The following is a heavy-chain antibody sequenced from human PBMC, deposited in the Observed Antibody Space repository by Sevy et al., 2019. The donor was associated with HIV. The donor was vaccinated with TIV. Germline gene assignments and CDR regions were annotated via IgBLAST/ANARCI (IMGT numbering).Heavy chain of an antibody. CDR2: TRNKADGCTT. Sequence: GGSLRLSCVASGFTFSDHYMEWVRQAPGKGLEWVGRTRNKADGCTTEYAASVKGRFTISRDESKNSLYVQMNSLKTEDTAVYYCATHAGIAAAGRVFDYWGQGTLVTVSS. CDR1: GFTFSDHY. V-gene: IGHV3-72*01. D-gene: IGHD6-13*01. CDR3: ATHAGIAAAGRVFDY. J-gene: IGHJ4*02.